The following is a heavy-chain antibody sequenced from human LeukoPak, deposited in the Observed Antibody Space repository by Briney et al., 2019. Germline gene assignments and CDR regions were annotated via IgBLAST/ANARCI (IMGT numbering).Heavy chain of an antibody. CDR2: ISSSGSPI. CDR3: ARVGARDDY. V-gene: IGHV3-48*03. Sequence: GGSMRLSCAASGFTFSNYEMNWVRQAPGKGLEWVSYISSSGSPINYADSVKGRFTISRDNSKNSLYLQMNSLRVEDTAVYYCARVGARDDYWGQGTLVTVSS. J-gene: IGHJ4*02. CDR1: GFTFSNYE.